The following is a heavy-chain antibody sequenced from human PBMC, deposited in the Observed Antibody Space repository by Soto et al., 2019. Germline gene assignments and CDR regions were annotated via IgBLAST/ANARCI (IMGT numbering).Heavy chain of an antibody. V-gene: IGHV3-33*01. D-gene: IGHD3-16*01. Sequence: QVQLVESGGGVVQPGRSLRLSCATSGFTFRSFVMHWVRQAPGKGLEWVAVIYHDGSNKYYADSVKGRFTISRDNSKRSLYLQMNGRRAEDTAVYYCASRVGAVDYWGQGTLVTVSS. CDR1: GFTFRSFV. CDR3: ASRVGAVDY. J-gene: IGHJ4*02. CDR2: IYHDGSNK.